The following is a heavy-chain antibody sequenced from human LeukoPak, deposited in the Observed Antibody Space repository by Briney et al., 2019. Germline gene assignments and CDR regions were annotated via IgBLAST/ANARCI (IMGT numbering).Heavy chain of an antibody. CDR3: GRLDDYHYSAW. J-gene: IGHJ4*02. V-gene: IGHV4-39*01. CDR2: IYYNGNY. CDR1: SASIRSSNYY. Sequence: SETLSLTCTVSSASIRSSNYYWGWIRPPPGQGLEWVVSIYYNGNYYYNPFLKSRVTISVDTYKNQFSLMLNSVTAEATVVYFCGRLDDYHYSAWWGQGILVTVSS. D-gene: IGHD3-16*02.